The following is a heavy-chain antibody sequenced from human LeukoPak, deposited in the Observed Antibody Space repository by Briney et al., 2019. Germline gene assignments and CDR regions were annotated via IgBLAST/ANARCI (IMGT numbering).Heavy chain of an antibody. V-gene: IGHV3-30*02. J-gene: IGHJ4*02. D-gene: IGHD3-3*01. CDR1: GFAFSSCA. Sequence: GGSLRLSCAASGFAFSSCAMHWVRQAPGKGLEWVAFIRYDGSNKYYADSVKGRFTISRDNSKNTLYLQMNSLRPEDTAVYYCAKDGRFLEWLLWNYFDYWGQGTLVTVSS. CDR2: IRYDGSNK. CDR3: AKDGRFLEWLLWNYFDY.